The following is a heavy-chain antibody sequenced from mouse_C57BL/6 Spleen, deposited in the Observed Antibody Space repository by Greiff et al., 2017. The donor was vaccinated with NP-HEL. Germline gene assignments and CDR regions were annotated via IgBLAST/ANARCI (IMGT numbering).Heavy chain of an antibody. CDR2: ISSGGDYI. J-gene: IGHJ1*03. Sequence: EVHLVESGEGLVKPGGSLKLSCAASGFTFSSYAMSWVRQTPEKRLEWVAYISSGGDYIYYADTVKGRFTISRDNARNTLYLQMSSLKSEDTAMYYCTRDPDGYYWYFDVWGTGTTVTVSS. CDR1: GFTFSSYA. D-gene: IGHD2-3*01. CDR3: TRDPDGYYWYFDV. V-gene: IGHV5-9-1*02.